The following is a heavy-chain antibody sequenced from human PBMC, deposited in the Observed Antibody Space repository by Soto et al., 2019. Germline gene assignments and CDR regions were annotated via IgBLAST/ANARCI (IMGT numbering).Heavy chain of an antibody. CDR2: INPSGGST. V-gene: IGHV1-46*03. CDR3: ARDPNLILARIAARLLEGYMDV. Sequence: ASVKVSCKASGYTFTSYYMHWVRQAPGQGLEWMGIINPSGGSTSYAQKFQGRVTMTRDTSTSTVYMELSSLRSEDTAVYYCARDPNLILARIAARLLEGYMDVWGKGTTVTVSS. CDR1: GYTFTSYY. J-gene: IGHJ6*03. D-gene: IGHD6-6*01.